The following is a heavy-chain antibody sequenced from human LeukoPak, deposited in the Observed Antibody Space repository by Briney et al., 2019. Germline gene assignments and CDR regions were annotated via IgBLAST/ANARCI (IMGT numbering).Heavy chain of an antibody. CDR3: ATLPLWFGELTPFDY. CDR2: INPNSGGT. J-gene: IGHJ4*02. D-gene: IGHD3-10*01. V-gene: IGHV1-2*02. Sequence: ASVKVSCKASGYTFTGYYMHWVRQAPGQGLEWMGWINPNSGGTNYAQKFQGRVNMTRDTSISTAYMELSRLRSDDTAVYYCATLPLWFGELTPFDYWGQGTLVTVSS. CDR1: GYTFTGYY.